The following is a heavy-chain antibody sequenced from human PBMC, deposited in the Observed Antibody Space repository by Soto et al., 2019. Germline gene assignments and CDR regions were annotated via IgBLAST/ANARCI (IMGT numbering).Heavy chain of an antibody. J-gene: IGHJ6*02. D-gene: IGHD3-10*01. Sequence: TGGSLRLSCAASGFTFSSYGMHRVRQAPGKGLEWVAVIWYDGSNKYYADSVKGRFTISRDNSKNTLYLQMNSLRAEDTAVYYCARTGGKEGDITMVRGVPSPAGMDVWGQGTTVTVSS. CDR1: GFTFSSYG. V-gene: IGHV3-33*01. CDR2: IWYDGSNK. CDR3: ARTGGKEGDITMVRGVPSPAGMDV.